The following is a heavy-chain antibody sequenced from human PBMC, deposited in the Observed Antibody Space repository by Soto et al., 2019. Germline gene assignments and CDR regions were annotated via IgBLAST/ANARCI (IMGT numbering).Heavy chain of an antibody. CDR1: GFTFSSYG. CDR2: ISYDGSNK. V-gene: IGHV3-30*18. D-gene: IGHD3-3*01. J-gene: IGHJ5*02. CDR3: AKEKLRFLAWLSPAPNWFDP. Sequence: QVQLVESGGGVVQPGRSLRLSCAASGFTFSSYGMHWVRQAPGKGLEWVAVISYDGSNKYYADSVKGRFTISRDNSKNTLYLQMNSLRAEDTAVYYCAKEKLRFLAWLSPAPNWFDPWGQGTLVTVSS.